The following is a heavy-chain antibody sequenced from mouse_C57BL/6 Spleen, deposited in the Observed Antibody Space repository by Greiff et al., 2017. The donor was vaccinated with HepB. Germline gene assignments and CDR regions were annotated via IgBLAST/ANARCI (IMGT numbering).Heavy chain of an antibody. CDR3: AREGEDYDRKSWFAY. Sequence: QVQLQQSGAELARPGASVKLSCKASGYTFTSYGISWVKQRTGQGLEWIGEIYPRSGNTYYNEKFKGKATLTADKSSSTAYMELRSLTSEDSAVYFCAREGEDYDRKSWFAYWGQGTLVTVSA. J-gene: IGHJ3*01. D-gene: IGHD2-4*01. CDR1: GYTFTSYG. V-gene: IGHV1-81*01. CDR2: IYPRSGNT.